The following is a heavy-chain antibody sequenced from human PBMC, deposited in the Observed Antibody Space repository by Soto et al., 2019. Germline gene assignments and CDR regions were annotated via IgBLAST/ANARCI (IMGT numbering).Heavy chain of an antibody. V-gene: IGHV4-30-4*01. CDR2: IYHSGST. Sequence: SETLSLTCPVSGGTISSGDYYWSWIRQPPGKGLEWIGYIYHSGSTYYNPSLKSRVTISVDTSKNQFSLKLSSVTAADTAVYYCARERPDGARLDPWGQGTLVTVSS. J-gene: IGHJ5*02. D-gene: IGHD6-6*01. CDR1: GGTISSGDYY. CDR3: ARERPDGARLDP.